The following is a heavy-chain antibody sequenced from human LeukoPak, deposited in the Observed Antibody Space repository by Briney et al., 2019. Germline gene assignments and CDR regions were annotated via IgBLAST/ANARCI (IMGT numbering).Heavy chain of an antibody. CDR2: IYYSGKISYSGTT. V-gene: IGHV4-39*01. J-gene: IGHJ5*02. CDR1: GGSISSGSYY. D-gene: IGHD2-2*01. Sequence: PSQTLSLTCTVSGGSISSGSYYWGWIRQPPGKGLEWIGSIYYSGKISYSGTTYYNPSLKSRVTISLDTSKNQFSLMLNSVTAADTAVFYCARQIGIAVAGTGWFDPWGQGTLVTVSS. CDR3: ARQIGIAVAGTGWFDP.